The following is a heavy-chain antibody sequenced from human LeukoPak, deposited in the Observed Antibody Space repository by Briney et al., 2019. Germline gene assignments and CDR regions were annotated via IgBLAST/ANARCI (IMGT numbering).Heavy chain of an antibody. Sequence: SVKVSCKASGGTFSSYAISWVRQAPGQGLGWVGGIIPIFGTANYAQKFQGRVTITADESTSTAYMELSSLRSEDTAVYYCARVAAGGSYYPFDYWGQGTLVTVSS. V-gene: IGHV1-69*13. J-gene: IGHJ4*02. CDR2: IIPIFGTA. D-gene: IGHD1-26*01. CDR1: GGTFSSYA. CDR3: ARVAAGGSYYPFDY.